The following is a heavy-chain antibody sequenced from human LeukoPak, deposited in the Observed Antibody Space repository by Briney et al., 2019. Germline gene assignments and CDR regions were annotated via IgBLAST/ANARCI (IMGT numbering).Heavy chain of an antibody. D-gene: IGHD3-22*01. CDR2: IYYSGST. Sequence: SETLSLTCTVSGGSISSYYWSWIRQPPGKGLEWIGYIYYSGSTNYNPSLKSRVTISVDTSKNQFSLKLSSVTAADTAVYYCARAIYYDSSGYYYPYYYYYMDVWGKGTTVTISS. V-gene: IGHV4-59*01. J-gene: IGHJ6*03. CDR1: GGSISSYY. CDR3: ARAIYYDSSGYYYPYYYYYMDV.